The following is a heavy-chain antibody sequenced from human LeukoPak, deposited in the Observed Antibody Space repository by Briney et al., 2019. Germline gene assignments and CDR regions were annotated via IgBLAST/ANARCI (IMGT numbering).Heavy chain of an antibody. V-gene: IGHV3-74*01. J-gene: IGHJ4*02. CDR3: ARDDGHYSSDSFMDN. D-gene: IGHD6-13*01. CDR1: GGSISSSHYY. Sequence: PSETLSLTCTVSGGSISSSHYYWGWVRQPPGKGLVWVSRISDDGSNTNYADFVKGRFTISRDNAKNTLYLQMDSLRAEDTAVYYCARDDGHYSSDSFMDNWGQGALVTVSS. CDR2: ISDDGSNT.